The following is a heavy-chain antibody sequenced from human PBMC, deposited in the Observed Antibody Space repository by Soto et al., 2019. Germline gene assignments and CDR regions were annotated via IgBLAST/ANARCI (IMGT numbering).Heavy chain of an antibody. D-gene: IGHD1-1*01. J-gene: IGHJ4*02. Sequence: EVQLVESGGGLVQPGGSLRLSCAASGFIFSSFSMNWVRRAPGKGLEWLSYISRDSGAIYYADSVKGRFTISRDNAKNSLLLQMNSLRDEDTAVYDCARDHNWAFDSWGQGTLVAVSS. CDR1: GFIFSSFS. CDR2: ISRDSGAI. V-gene: IGHV3-48*02. CDR3: ARDHNWAFDS.